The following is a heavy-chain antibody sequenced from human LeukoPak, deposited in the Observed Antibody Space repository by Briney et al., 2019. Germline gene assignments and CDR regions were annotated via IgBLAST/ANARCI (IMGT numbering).Heavy chain of an antibody. CDR1: GLSFSSYW. J-gene: IGHJ4*02. CDR3: ARDWGSTDGCGFRY. Sequence: GGSLRLSCAVSGLSFSSYWMSWVRQAPGKGLEWVAIIKEDGSEKYYVDSVKGRFTISRDNAKNPLYLQMNSLRAEDTAVYYCARDWGSTDGCGFRYWGQGTLVTVSS. CDR2: IKEDGSEK. V-gene: IGHV3-7*01. D-gene: IGHD5-24*01.